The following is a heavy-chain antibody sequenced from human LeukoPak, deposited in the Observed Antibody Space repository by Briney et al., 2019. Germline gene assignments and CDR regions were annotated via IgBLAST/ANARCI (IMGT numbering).Heavy chain of an antibody. CDR2: ISTDARTI. Sequence: HPGGSLRLSCATSGFTFSSNWMHWVRQAPGKGLVWVSHISTDARTITYADFVKGRFTISRDNAKNTVYLQMNSLRAEDTALYYCVRGQATAWGLDYWGQGTLVTVSS. J-gene: IGHJ4*02. D-gene: IGHD6-13*01. V-gene: IGHV3-74*01. CDR1: GFTFSSNW. CDR3: VRGQATAWGLDY.